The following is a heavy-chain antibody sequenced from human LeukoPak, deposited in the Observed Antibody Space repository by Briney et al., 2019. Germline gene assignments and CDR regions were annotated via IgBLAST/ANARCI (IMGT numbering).Heavy chain of an antibody. J-gene: IGHJ4*02. Sequence: ASVKVSCKASGYTFAAYFMHWVRQAPGQGLGWMGWIDPKSGATSYAQKFQGRVTLTRDTSITTAYMEVSRLTSSDMAVYYCARDVPGYSSSYDFWGQGTLVTVSS. V-gene: IGHV1-2*02. CDR1: GYTFAAYF. D-gene: IGHD6-13*01. CDR2: IDPKSGAT. CDR3: ARDVPGYSSSYDF.